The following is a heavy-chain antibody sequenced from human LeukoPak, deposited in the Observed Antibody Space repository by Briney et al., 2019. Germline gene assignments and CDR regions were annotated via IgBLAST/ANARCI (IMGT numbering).Heavy chain of an antibody. CDR1: GGSISSYY. V-gene: IGHV4-59*12. J-gene: IGHJ5*02. CDR2: IYHSGST. Sequence: SETLSLTCTVSGGSISSYYWSWIRQPPGKGLEWIGYIYHSGSTYYNPSLKSRVTISVDRSKNQFSLKLSSVTAADTAVYYCARGDYDSSGSHNWFDPWGQGTLVTVSS. D-gene: IGHD3-22*01. CDR3: ARGDYDSSGSHNWFDP.